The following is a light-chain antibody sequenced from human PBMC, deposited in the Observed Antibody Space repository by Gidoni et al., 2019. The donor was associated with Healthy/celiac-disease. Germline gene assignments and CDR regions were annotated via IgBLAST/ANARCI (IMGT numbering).Light chain of an antibody. CDR1: QSVRSSY. CDR2: GAS. CDR3: QQYGSSPRSIT. V-gene: IGKV3-20*01. Sequence: EIVLTQSPGTLSLSPGERATLSCRASQSVRSSYLAWYQQKPGQAPRLLIYGASSRATGIPDRFSGSGSGTDFTLTISRLEPEDFAVYYCQQYGSSPRSITFXXXTRLEIK. J-gene: IGKJ5*01.